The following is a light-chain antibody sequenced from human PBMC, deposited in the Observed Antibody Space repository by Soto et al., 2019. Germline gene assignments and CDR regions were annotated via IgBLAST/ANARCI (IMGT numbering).Light chain of an antibody. Sequence: DIQMTQSPSSVSASVGDRVTITCRASQGINSWLAWYQQKPGKAPKLLIYAASSLQRGVPSRFSGSGSGTDFSLTINSLRPEDFATYYCQHTNSFPYTFGQGTKLEIK. V-gene: IGKV1-12*01. CDR3: QHTNSFPYT. CDR2: AAS. CDR1: QGINSW. J-gene: IGKJ2*01.